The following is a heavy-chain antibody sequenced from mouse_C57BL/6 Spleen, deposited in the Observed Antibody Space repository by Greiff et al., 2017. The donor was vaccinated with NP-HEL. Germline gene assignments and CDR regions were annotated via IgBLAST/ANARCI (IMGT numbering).Heavy chain of an antibody. J-gene: IGHJ1*03. CDR3: ARGGYDDGDWYFDV. D-gene: IGHD2-3*01. V-gene: IGHV1-52*01. CDR2: IDPSDSET. CDR1: GYTFTSYW. Sequence: LVRPGSSVKLSCKASGYTFTSYWMHWVKQRPIQGLEWIGNIDPSDSETHYNQKFKDKATLTVDKSSSTAYMQLSSLTSEDSAVYYCARGGYDDGDWYFDVWGTGTTVTVSS.